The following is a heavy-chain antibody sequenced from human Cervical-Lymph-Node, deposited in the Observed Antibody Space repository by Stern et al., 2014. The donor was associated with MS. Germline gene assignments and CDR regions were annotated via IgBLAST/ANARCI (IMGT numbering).Heavy chain of an antibody. CDR1: GFTFSSYS. J-gene: IGHJ4*02. CDR2: ISSSGREI. D-gene: IGHD1-26*01. Sequence: VQLVQSGGGLVKPGASLWLSCAASGFTFSSYSMNWVRQAPGKGLEWVSSISSSGREIYYSDSVKGRFTISRDNAKTSLSLHMNSLRAEDTAVYYCVRGGEWELVHENFDYWGQGALVTVSS. CDR3: VRGGEWELVHENFDY. V-gene: IGHV3-21*01.